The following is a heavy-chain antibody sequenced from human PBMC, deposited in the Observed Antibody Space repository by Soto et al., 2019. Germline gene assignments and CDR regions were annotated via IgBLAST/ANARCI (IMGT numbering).Heavy chain of an antibody. Sequence: VGSLRLSCAASGFTVRNNYMSWVRQGPGKGLEWVSVTYSGSTSYADSVKGRFTVSTDNSRNTLYLQMKSLSAEDTALYYCARDLNYWGPGTLVTVSX. D-gene: IGHD3-9*01. CDR3: ARDLNY. V-gene: IGHV3-66*01. J-gene: IGHJ4*02. CDR1: GFTVRNNY. CDR2: TYSGST.